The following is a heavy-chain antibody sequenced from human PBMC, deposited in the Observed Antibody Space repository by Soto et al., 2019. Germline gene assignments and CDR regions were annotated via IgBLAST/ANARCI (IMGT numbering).Heavy chain of an antibody. J-gene: IGHJ5*02. CDR1: GFTFSSYG. V-gene: IGHV3-33*01. CDR3: ARDYRDYGDHNWFDP. D-gene: IGHD4-17*01. Sequence: QVQLVESGGGVVQPGRSLRLSCAASGFTFSSYGMHWVRQAPGKGLEWVAVIWYDGSNKYYADSVKGRFTISRDNSKNTLYLQMNSLRAEDTAVYYCARDYRDYGDHNWFDPWGQGTLFTVSS. CDR2: IWYDGSNK.